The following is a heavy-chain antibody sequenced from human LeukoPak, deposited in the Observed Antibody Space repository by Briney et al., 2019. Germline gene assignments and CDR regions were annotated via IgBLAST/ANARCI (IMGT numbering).Heavy chain of an antibody. J-gene: IGHJ4*02. V-gene: IGHV3-7*01. CDR1: GFIFGSYW. CDR2: IKQGGSEK. CDR3: ARVRGDYYFDN. D-gene: IGHD2-21*02. Sequence: GGSLRLSCAASGFIFGSYWMNWVRQAPGKGLEWVANIKQGGSEKYHVDSVKGRFTISRDNTMNSLYLQMNSLRAEDTTMYDCARVRGDYYFDNWGQGTLGTVSS.